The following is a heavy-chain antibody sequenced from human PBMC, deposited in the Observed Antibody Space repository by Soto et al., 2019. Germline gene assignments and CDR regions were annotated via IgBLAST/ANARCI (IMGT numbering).Heavy chain of an antibody. J-gene: IGHJ6*02. CDR1: GYTFTSYG. D-gene: IGHD4-4*01. Sequence: QVQLVQSGAEVKKPGASVKVSCQASGYTFTSYGISWVRQAPGQGLEWMGWISAYNGNTNYAQKLQGKVTRPTDTSTRTAYMALRSLRSDDTAVYYCARDLGNSNYFYYYYYGMDVWGQGTTVTVSS. CDR3: ARDLGNSNYFYYYYYGMDV. V-gene: IGHV1-18*01. CDR2: ISAYNGNT.